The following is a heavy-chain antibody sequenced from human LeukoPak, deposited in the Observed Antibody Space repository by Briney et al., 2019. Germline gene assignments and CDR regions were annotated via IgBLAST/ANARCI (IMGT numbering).Heavy chain of an antibody. V-gene: IGHV1-2*02. Sequence: ASVKVTCRASGYTFTYYYIHWVRQAPGQGLEWMGWINPDNGGTNYAQKFQRSVTMTRDTSIRTVYMDLSRLRSDDTAVFYCTREARVGNWFDLWGQGTQVTVSS. CDR1: GYTFTYYY. J-gene: IGHJ5*01. CDR2: INPDNGGT. D-gene: IGHD2-2*01. CDR3: TREARVGNWFDL.